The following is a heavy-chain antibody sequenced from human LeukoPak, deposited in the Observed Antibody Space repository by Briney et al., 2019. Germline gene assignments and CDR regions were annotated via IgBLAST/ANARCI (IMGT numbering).Heavy chain of an antibody. CDR3: AKDLSTTWSLDY. CDR2: ISYDGTKK. V-gene: IGHV3-30*18. J-gene: IGHJ4*02. Sequence: GGSLRLSCAASGFTFSNDAMHWVRQTPGKGLEWVAFISYDGTKKLYADSVKGRFTVSRDDSKNTLYLQMSSLRADDTAIFYCAKDLSTTWSLDYWGQGTLVTVSS. D-gene: IGHD2/OR15-2a*01. CDR1: GFTFSNDA.